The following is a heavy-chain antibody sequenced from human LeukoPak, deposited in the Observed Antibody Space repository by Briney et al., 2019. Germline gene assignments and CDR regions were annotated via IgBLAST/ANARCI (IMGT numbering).Heavy chain of an antibody. D-gene: IGHD3-10*01. Sequence: SETLSLTCTVSGASISSDDYYWGWIRQPPGKGPEWVGHIFHSGSTYYNPSLKSRVNMSVDTSTTQFSLRLSSVTAADTAVYCCASCGSVNYYYVFNYWGQGTLVTVSS. V-gene: IGHV4-30-4*01. CDR3: ASCGSVNYYYVFNY. CDR2: IFHSGST. J-gene: IGHJ4*02. CDR1: GASISSDDYY.